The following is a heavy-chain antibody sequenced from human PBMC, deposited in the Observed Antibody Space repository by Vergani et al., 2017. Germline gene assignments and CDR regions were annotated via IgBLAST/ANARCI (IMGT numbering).Heavy chain of an antibody. V-gene: IGHV4-34*01. CDR2: INHSGST. CDR3: ARAISRDIVVVPDGFDY. J-gene: IGHJ4*02. CDR1: GGSFSGYY. Sequence: QVQLQQWGAGLLKPSETLSLTCAVYGGSFSGYYWSWIRQPPGKGLEWIGEINHSGSTNYNPSLKSRVTISVDTSKNQFSLKLSSVTAADTAVSYCARAISRDIVVVPDGFDYGGQGTLVTVYS. D-gene: IGHD2-2*01.